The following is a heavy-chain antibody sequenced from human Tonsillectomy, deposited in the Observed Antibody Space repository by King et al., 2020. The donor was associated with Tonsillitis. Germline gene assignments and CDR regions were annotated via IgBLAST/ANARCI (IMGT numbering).Heavy chain of an antibody. CDR1: GFTFSSYG. CDR3: AKVLTWGFRIGSSKGGDYYYYYGMDV. D-gene: IGHD3-3*01. J-gene: IGHJ6*02. Sequence: VQLVESGGGVVQPGRSLRLSCAASGFTFSSYGMHWVRQAPGKGLEWVAVISYDGSNKYYADSVKGRFTISRDNSKNTLYLQMNSLRAEDTAVYYCAKVLTWGFRIGSSKGGDYYYYYGMDVWGQGTTVTVSS. CDR2: ISYDGSNK. V-gene: IGHV3-30*18.